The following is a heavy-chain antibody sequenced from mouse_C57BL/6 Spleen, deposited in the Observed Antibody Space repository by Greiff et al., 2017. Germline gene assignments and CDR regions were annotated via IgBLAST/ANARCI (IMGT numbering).Heavy chain of an antibody. CDR2: IYPGDGDT. CDR3: ARAGSNPTLFAY. V-gene: IGHV1-82*01. Sequence: QVQLQQSGPELVKPGASVKISCKASGYAFSSSWMNWVKQRPGKGLEWIGRIYPGDGDTNYNGKFKGKATLTADKSSSTAYMQLSSLTSEDSAVYVCARAGSNPTLFAYWGQGTLVTVSA. CDR1: GYAFSSSW. J-gene: IGHJ3*01. D-gene: IGHD2-5*01.